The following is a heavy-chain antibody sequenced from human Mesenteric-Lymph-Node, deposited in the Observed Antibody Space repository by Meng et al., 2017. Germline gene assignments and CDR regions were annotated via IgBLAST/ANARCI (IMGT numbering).Heavy chain of an antibody. J-gene: IGHJ5*01. Sequence: ASVKVSCKASGYTFTDYYMHWVRQAPGQGLEWMGWINPNSGGTSYAQKFQGRVTTTRDTSISTAYMDLSSLRSDDTAVYFCARGGKNYYDSSGYYVFASWGQGTLVTVSS. CDR3: ARGGKNYYDSSGYYVFAS. CDR2: INPNSGGT. CDR1: GYTFTDYY. V-gene: IGHV1-2*02. D-gene: IGHD3-22*01.